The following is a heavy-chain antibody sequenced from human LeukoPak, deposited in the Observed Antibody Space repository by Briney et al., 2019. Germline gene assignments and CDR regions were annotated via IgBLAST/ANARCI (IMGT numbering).Heavy chain of an antibody. D-gene: IGHD1-14*01. Sequence: GGSLRLSCGASGFSFSDYGMHWVRQAPGKGLEWVAFIRHDGNKKYLPDSMKGRFSVSRDNSNNTLYLQMNSLRTEDTAIYYCARGGVRRGYYDYWGQGTLVTVSS. CDR3: ARGGVRRGYYDY. CDR1: GFSFSDYG. CDR2: IRHDGNKK. J-gene: IGHJ4*02. V-gene: IGHV3-30*02.